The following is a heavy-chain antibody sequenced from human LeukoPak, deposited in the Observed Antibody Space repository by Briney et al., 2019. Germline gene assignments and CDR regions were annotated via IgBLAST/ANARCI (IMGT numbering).Heavy chain of an antibody. D-gene: IGHD5-24*01. CDR3: ARDNSARDEAWWFNP. Sequence: ASVKVSCKAFGYTFTSNYMHWVRQAPGQGPEWMGVISPSGGSTTYAQKFQGRVTLTRDMSTSTDYLELSSPRSEDTAVYYCARDNSARDEAWWFNPWGQGPLVTVSS. V-gene: IGHV1-46*01. J-gene: IGHJ5*02. CDR2: ISPSGGST. CDR1: GYTFTSNY.